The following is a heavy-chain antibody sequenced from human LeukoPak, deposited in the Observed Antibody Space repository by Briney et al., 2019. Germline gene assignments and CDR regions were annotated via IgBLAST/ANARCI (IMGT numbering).Heavy chain of an antibody. CDR2: ISGSGDNT. V-gene: IGHV3-23*01. CDR1: GFPFSGFA. Sequence: GGSLRLSCAASGFPFSGFAMTWVRRTPGKGLEWASGISGSGDNTLYADSVKGRFTISRDNSKNTLYLEMNSLRAEDTAIYYCAKMKGHPLPKYYMDVWGQGTTVTVSS. J-gene: IGHJ6*01. D-gene: IGHD1-26*01. CDR3: AKMKGHPLPKYYMDV.